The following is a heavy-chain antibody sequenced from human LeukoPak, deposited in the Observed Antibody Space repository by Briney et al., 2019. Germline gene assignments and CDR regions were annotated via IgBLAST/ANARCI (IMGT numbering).Heavy chain of an antibody. CDR2: ISASGGST. J-gene: IGHJ4*02. Sequence: GGSLRLSCAASGFTFRRSAMSWVRQVPGKGLEWVSGISASGGSTYYADSARGQFTISRDNSKNTLYVQMNSLRDEDTAVNYCAKDQRGESPHYLDSWGQGTLVTVSS. D-gene: IGHD3-16*01. V-gene: IGHV3-23*01. CDR3: AKDQRGESPHYLDS. CDR1: GFTFRRSA.